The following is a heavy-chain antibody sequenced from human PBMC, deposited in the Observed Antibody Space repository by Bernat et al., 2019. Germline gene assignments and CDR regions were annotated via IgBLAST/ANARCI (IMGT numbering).Heavy chain of an antibody. CDR2: IYYSGST. J-gene: IGHJ5*02. D-gene: IGHD3-10*01. CDR3: ARDMGGNYYGSGSRTQYNWFDP. CDR1: GGSISSYY. V-gene: IGHV4-59*01. Sequence: QVQLQQWGAGLLKPSETLSLTCTVSGGSISSYYWSWIRQPPGKGLEWIGYIYYSGSTNYNPSLKSRVTISVDTSKNQFSLKLSSVTAADTAVYYCARDMGGNYYGSGSRTQYNWFDPWGQGTLVTVSS.